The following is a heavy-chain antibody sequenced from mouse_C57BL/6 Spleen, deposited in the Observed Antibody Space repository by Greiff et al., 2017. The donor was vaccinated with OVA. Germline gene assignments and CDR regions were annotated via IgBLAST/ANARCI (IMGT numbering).Heavy chain of an antibody. Sequence: VQLKQSGAELVRPGASVKLSCTASGFNIKDYYMHWVKQRPEQGLEWIGRIDPEDGDTEYAPKFQGKATMTADTSSNTAYLQLSRLTSEDTAVEYCTMEGGDVVDYWGQGTTLTVSS. D-gene: IGHD3-3*01. CDR2: IDPEDGDT. CDR1: GFNIKDYY. CDR3: TMEGGDVVDY. J-gene: IGHJ2*01. V-gene: IGHV14-1*01.